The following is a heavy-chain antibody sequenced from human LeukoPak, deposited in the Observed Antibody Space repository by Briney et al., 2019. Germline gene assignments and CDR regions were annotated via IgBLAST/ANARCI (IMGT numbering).Heavy chain of an antibody. CDR2: TNHSGST. CDR3: ASRTLRYFDPIT. D-gene: IGHD3-9*01. J-gene: IGHJ3*01. Sequence: SETLSLTCAVYGGSFSGYYWSWIRQPPGKGLEWIGETNHSGSTNYNPSLKSRVTISVDTSKNQFSLKLSSVTAADTAVYYCASRTLRYFDPITWGQGTMVTVSS. V-gene: IGHV4-34*01. CDR1: GGSFSGYY.